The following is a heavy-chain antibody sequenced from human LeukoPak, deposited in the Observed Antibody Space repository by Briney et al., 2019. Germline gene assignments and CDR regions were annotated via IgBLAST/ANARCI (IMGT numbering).Heavy chain of an antibody. V-gene: IGHV3-30*18. J-gene: IGHJ4*02. D-gene: IGHD7-27*01. CDR1: GFTFSTYG. Sequence: GGSLRLSCAASGFTFSTYGMHWVRQAPGKGLERVAVISYDGSNKYYADSVKGRFTISRDNSKNTLYLQMHSLRAEDTAVYYCAKDWGNWGYGYYFDHWGQGTLVTVSS. CDR3: AKDWGNWGYGYYFDH. CDR2: ISYDGSNK.